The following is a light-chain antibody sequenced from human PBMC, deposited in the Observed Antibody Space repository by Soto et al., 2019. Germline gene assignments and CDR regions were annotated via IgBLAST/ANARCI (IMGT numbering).Light chain of an antibody. CDR1: QRIRRN. CDR2: GAS. CDR3: QQYNNWPPIT. J-gene: IGKJ5*01. Sequence: EVVMTQSPATLSVSPGESVTLSCRASQRIRRNLAWYQQKPGQSPRLLIYGASTRATAIPARFSGSGSETEFTLTISSLQSEDSAVYYCQQYNNWPPITFGQGTRLEIK. V-gene: IGKV3-15*01.